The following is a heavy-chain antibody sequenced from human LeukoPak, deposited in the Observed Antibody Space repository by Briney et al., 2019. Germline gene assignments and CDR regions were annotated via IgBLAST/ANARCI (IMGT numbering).Heavy chain of an antibody. D-gene: IGHD6-13*01. V-gene: IGHV4-30-4*02. CDR3: VRKIAAGSLTP. CDR1: GASISSGGFY. Sequence: KPSETLSLTCTVSGASISSGGFYWSWIRQHPGKGLEWIGYIDYSGSSYYNPSLNSRIAISVDTSKNQFYLNLTSVSAADTAVYFCVRKIAAGSLTPWGQGTLVTVSS. CDR2: IDYSGSS. J-gene: IGHJ5*02.